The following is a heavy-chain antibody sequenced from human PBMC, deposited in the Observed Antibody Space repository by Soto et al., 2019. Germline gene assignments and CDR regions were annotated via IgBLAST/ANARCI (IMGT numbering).Heavy chain of an antibody. CDR1: GFAFSTYG. Sequence: QVQLVESGGGGIQPGKSLRLSCSASGFAFSTYGMHWVRQAPGKGLEWVAVIWADGSRQFYGESVKGRFTITRDNSKNTLYLQMNSLRVDDTAVYYCVGGPGYCGLSDYWGQGTLVTVSS. D-gene: IGHD3-9*01. V-gene: IGHV3-33*08. CDR2: IWADGSRQ. J-gene: IGHJ4*02. CDR3: VGGPGYCGLSDY.